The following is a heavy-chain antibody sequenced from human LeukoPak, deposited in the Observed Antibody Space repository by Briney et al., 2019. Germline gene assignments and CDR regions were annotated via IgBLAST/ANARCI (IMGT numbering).Heavy chain of an antibody. D-gene: IGHD4-23*01. CDR2: ISSSSSYT. J-gene: IGHJ3*02. V-gene: IGHV3-11*06. CDR3: ARGDSGGKYAFDI. Sequence: GGSLRLSCAASGFTFSDYYMSWIRQAPGKGLEWVSYISSSSSYTNYADSVKGRFTISRDNAKNSLYLQMNSLRAEGTAVYYCARGDSGGKYAFDIWGQGTMVTVSS. CDR1: GFTFSDYY.